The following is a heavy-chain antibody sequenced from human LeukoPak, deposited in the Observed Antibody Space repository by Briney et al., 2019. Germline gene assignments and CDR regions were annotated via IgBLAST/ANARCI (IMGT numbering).Heavy chain of an antibody. CDR3: ARAGYSGYDDAFDI. CDR2: MNPNSGNT. J-gene: IGHJ3*02. D-gene: IGHD5-12*01. Sequence: ASVKVSCKASGYTFTSYDINWVRQATGQGLEWMGWMNPNSGNTGYAQKFQGRVTITRNTSISTAYMELSSLRSEDTAVYYCARAGYSGYDDAFDIWGQGTMVTVSS. V-gene: IGHV1-8*03. CDR1: GYTFTSYD.